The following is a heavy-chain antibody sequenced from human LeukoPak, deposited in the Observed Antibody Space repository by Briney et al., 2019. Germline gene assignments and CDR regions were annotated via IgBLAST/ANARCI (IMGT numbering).Heavy chain of an antibody. CDR2: IYTSGNT. CDR1: GDSIDGHY. D-gene: IGHD5-12*01. J-gene: IGHJ6*03. V-gene: IGHV4-4*07. Sequence: PSETLSLTCTVSGDSIDGHYWSWIRQPAGEGLEWIGHIYTSGNTNYNPSLKSRITMSVGTSKNQFSLNLSSVTAADTAVYYCARAQRGFTGFEYYFYYNMDVWGKGTTVTVSS. CDR3: ARAQRGFTGFEYYFYYNMDV.